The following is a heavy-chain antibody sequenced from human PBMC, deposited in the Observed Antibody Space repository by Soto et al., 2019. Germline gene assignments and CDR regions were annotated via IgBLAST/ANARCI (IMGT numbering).Heavy chain of an antibody. Sequence: SQTLSLTCAISGDSVSSNSAAWNWIRQSPSRGLEWLGRTYFRSQWYNDYAVSVKSRITINPDTSKNHFSLQLNSVTPEDTAVYYCARAKEYSSSSGMDVWGQGTTVTVPS. D-gene: IGHD6-6*01. CDR2: TYFRSQWYN. CDR1: GDSVSSNSAA. CDR3: ARAKEYSSSSGMDV. V-gene: IGHV6-1*01. J-gene: IGHJ6*02.